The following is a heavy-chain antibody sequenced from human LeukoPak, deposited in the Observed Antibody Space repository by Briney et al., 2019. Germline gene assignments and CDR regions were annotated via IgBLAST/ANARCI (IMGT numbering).Heavy chain of an antibody. Sequence: ASXXVXCKASGYTFTSYYMHWVGQARGQGREWMGIINPSGGSRSYAQKFQGRGTITRDTSTNTVYMELSSLRSEDTAVYYCARVAWRAFGAFDIWGQGTMVTVSS. J-gene: IGHJ3*02. D-gene: IGHD3-16*01. V-gene: IGHV1-46*01. CDR3: ARVAWRAFGAFDI. CDR1: GYTFTSYY. CDR2: INPSGGSR.